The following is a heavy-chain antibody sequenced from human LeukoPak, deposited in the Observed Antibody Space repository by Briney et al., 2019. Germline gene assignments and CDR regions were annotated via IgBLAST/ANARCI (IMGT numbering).Heavy chain of an antibody. J-gene: IGHJ3*02. Sequence: PGGSLRLSCAASGFTFSSYGMHWVRQAPGKGLEWVAFIRYDGSNKYYADSVKGRFTISRDNSKNTLYLQMNSLRAEDTAVYYCANGKALYGYTDAFDIWGQGTMVTVSS. D-gene: IGHD5-18*01. CDR1: GFTFSSYG. CDR2: IRYDGSNK. V-gene: IGHV3-30*02. CDR3: ANGKALYGYTDAFDI.